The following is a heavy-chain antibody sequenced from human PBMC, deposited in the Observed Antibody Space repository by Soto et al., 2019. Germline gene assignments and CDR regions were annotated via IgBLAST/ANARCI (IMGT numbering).Heavy chain of an antibody. Sequence: QVKLVQSGAEMKEPGSSVKVSCKTSGGTFSSSAISWLRQAPGQGLEWMGGIIPLFRTPDYAQKFQGRVTIAADESTSTAYMELSSLRSEDTVVYYCARDNDRVQLGGNYYYILDVWGQGTTITVSS. CDR2: IIPLFRTP. D-gene: IGHD1-1*01. CDR1: GGTFSSSA. V-gene: IGHV1-69*12. CDR3: ARDNDRVQLGGNYYYILDV. J-gene: IGHJ6*02.